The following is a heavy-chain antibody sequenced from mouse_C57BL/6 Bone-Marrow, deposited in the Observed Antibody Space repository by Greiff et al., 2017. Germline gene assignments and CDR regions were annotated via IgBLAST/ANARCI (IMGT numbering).Heavy chain of an antibody. CDR2: IYPGDGDT. CDR1: GYAFSSSW. V-gene: IGHV1-82*01. J-gene: IGHJ2*01. CDR3: ARWAIEGY. Sequence: QVQLKESGPELVKPGASVKISCKASGYAFSSSWMNWVKQRPGKGLEWIGRIYPGDGDTNYNGKFKGKATLTADKSSSTAYMQLSSLTSEDSAVYFCARWAIEGYWGQGTTLTVSS.